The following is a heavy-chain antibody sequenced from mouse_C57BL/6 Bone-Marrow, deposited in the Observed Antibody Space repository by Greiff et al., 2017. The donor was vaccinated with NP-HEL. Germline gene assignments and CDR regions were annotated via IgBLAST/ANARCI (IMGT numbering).Heavy chain of an antibody. V-gene: IGHV1-80*01. D-gene: IGHD1-1*01. J-gene: IGHJ1*03. CDR1: GYAFSSYW. CDR3: ARDYGSSPSYWYFDV. CDR2: IYPGDGDT. Sequence: QVQLQQSGAELVKPGASVKISCKASGYAFSSYWMNWVKQRPGKGLEWIGQIYPGDGDTNYNGKFKGKATLTADKSSSTAYMQLSSLTSEDSAVYCCARDYGSSPSYWYFDVWGTGTTVTVSS.